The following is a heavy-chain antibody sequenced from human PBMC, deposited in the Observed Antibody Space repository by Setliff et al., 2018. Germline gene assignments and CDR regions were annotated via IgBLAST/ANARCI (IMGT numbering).Heavy chain of an antibody. Sequence: ASVKVSCKASGYTLTGYYMHWVRQAPGQGLEWMGWINPNSGGTNYAQKFQGRVTMTGDTSISTAYMELSSLRSDDTAVYYCARRGSSKVIDYWGQGTLVTVSS. J-gene: IGHJ4*02. D-gene: IGHD5-12*01. V-gene: IGHV1-2*02. CDR1: GYTLTGYY. CDR2: INPNSGGT. CDR3: ARRGSSKVIDY.